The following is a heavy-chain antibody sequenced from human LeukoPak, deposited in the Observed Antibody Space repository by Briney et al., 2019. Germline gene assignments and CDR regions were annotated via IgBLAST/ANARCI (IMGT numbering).Heavy chain of an antibody. CDR2: ITSKADGGTR. V-gene: IGHV3-15*01. J-gene: IGHJ4*02. Sequence: PGGSLRLSCTASGFSFSNAWVSWVRQASGKGLEWVGRITSKADGGTRDYAAPVKGRFTISRDDSKNTLYLQMNSLKTEDTAVYYCTTPERYYYDTSDFYGSPYWGQGTLVTVSS. CDR3: TTPERYYYDTSDFYGSPY. CDR1: GFSFSNAW. D-gene: IGHD3-22*01.